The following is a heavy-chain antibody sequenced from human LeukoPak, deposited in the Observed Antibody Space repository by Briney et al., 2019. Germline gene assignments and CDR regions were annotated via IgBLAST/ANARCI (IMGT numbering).Heavy chain of an antibody. D-gene: IGHD3-9*01. CDR1: GFTFSSYS. CDR2: ISWNSGSI. J-gene: IGHJ3*02. V-gene: IGHV3-9*01. CDR3: ARAIRYFDWFQSSAFDI. Sequence: GGSLRLSCAASGFTFSSYSMNWVRQAPGKGLEWVSGISWNSGSIGYADSVKGRFTISRDNAKNSLYLQMNSLRAEDTALYYCARAIRYFDWFQSSAFDIWGQGTMVTVSS.